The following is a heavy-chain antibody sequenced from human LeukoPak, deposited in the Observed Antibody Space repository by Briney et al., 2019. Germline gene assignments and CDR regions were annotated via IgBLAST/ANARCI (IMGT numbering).Heavy chain of an antibody. D-gene: IGHD6-19*01. CDR2: ISGSSYL. V-gene: IGHV3-21*01. CDR1: GFTFSSYT. CDR3: ARFCRIAVAGSDY. J-gene: IGHJ4*02. Sequence: GGSLRLSCVASGFTFSSYTVNWVRQTPGKGLEWVSSISGSSYLYYADSVRGRFTISRDNAENSAYLQMNSLRAEDTAVYYCARFCRIAVAGSDYWGQGTLVTVSS.